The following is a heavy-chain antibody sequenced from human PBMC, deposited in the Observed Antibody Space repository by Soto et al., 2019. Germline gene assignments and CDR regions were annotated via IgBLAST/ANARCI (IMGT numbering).Heavy chain of an antibody. J-gene: IGHJ6*02. Sequence: ASVKVSCKASGYTFTSYGISWVRQAPGQGLEWMGWISAYNGNTNYAQKLQGRVTMTTDTSASTAYMELRSLRSDDTAVYYCAIRMVDTAMEERYYYYYGMDVWGQGTTVTVSS. D-gene: IGHD5-18*01. CDR1: GYTFTSYG. V-gene: IGHV1-18*01. CDR2: ISAYNGNT. CDR3: AIRMVDTAMEERYYYYYGMDV.